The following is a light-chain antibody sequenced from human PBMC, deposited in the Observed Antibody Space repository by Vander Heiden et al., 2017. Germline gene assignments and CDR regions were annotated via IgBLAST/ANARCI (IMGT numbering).Light chain of an antibody. V-gene: IGLV2-23*02. CDR1: SSDIGSHNL. J-gene: IGLJ2*01. CDR3: CSYVGSRDVV. CDR2: EVT. Sequence: QSDLSQTASVSGSPGESITISCTGTSSDIGSHNLVSWYHQHPGKAPKIMIYEVTKLPLGVSNRFSGSKSGNTASLTISGLQAEDEADYYCCSYVGSRDVVFGGGTKLTVL.